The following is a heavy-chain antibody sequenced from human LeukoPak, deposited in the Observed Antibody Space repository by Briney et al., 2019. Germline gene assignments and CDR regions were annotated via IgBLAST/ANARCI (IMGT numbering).Heavy chain of an antibody. D-gene: IGHD3-9*01. V-gene: IGHV1-18*01. J-gene: IGHJ6*02. Sequence: ASVKVSCKASGYTFTSYGISWVRQAPGQGLEWMGWISAYNGNTNYAQKLQGRVTMTTDTSTSTAYMELRSLRSDDTAVYYCARVADYDSLTGLTFDYYGMEVWGQGTTVTVSS. CDR1: GYTFTSYG. CDR3: ARVADYDSLTGLTFDYYGMEV. CDR2: ISAYNGNT.